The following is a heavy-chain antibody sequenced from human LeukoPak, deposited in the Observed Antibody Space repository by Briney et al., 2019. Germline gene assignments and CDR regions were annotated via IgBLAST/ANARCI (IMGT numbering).Heavy chain of an antibody. CDR1: GYTFTGYY. Sequence: ASVKVSCKASGYTFTGYYMHWVRQAPGQGLEWMGWINPNSGGTNYVQKFQGRVAMTRDTSISTAYMELSSLRSEDTAVYYCARGDIRYSGYDPYYFDYWGQGTLVTVSS. J-gene: IGHJ4*02. V-gene: IGHV1-2*02. CDR3: ARGDIRYSGYDPYYFDY. D-gene: IGHD5-12*01. CDR2: INPNSGGT.